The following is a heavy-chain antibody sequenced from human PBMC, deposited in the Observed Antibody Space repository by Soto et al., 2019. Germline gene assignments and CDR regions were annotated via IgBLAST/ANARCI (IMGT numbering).Heavy chain of an antibody. CDR1: GGTFNNYP. CDR3: ARGRGYSGDDHYYYFDMDV. V-gene: IGHV1-69*13. J-gene: IGHJ6*02. D-gene: IGHD5-12*01. Sequence: SVKVSCKASGGTFNNYPITWVRQAPGEGLEWLGGSIPIFGTANYAQKFQGRVTISVDESTSTAYMELSSLRSEDTAVYYCARGRGYSGDDHYYYFDMDVWGQGTTVTVSS. CDR2: SIPIFGTA.